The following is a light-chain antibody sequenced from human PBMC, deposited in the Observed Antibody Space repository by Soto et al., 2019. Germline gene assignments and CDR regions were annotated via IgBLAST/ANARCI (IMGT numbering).Light chain of an antibody. CDR2: DAY. CDR1: QSISSW. Sequence: DIQMTQSPSTLSASVGDRVTITCRASQSISSWFAWYQQKPGKAPKLLIYDAYSLESGVPSRFSGSGSGTEFTLTISSLQPDDFATYYCQQYNSYETFGQGTKVEIK. CDR3: QQYNSYET. J-gene: IGKJ1*01. V-gene: IGKV1-5*01.